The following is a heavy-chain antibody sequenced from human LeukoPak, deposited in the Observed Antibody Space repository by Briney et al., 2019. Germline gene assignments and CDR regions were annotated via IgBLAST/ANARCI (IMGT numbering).Heavy chain of an antibody. D-gene: IGHD6-19*01. CDR3: AKGSGSSGWYYSDY. J-gene: IGHJ4*02. CDR1: GFTFSSYA. CDR2: ISGSGGST. V-gene: IGHV3-23*01. Sequence: GGSLRLSCAASGFTFSSYAMNWVRQAPGKGLEWVSAISGSGGSTYYADSVKGRFTISRDNSKNTLYLQMNSLRAEDTAVYYCAKGSGSSGWYYSDYWGQGTLVTVSS.